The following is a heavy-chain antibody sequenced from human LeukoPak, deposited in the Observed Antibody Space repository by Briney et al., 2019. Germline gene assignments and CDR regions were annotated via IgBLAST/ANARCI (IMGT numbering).Heavy chain of an antibody. CDR1: GGSISSYY. CDR2: IYYSGST. D-gene: IGHD6-13*01. V-gene: IGHV4-59*08. J-gene: IGHJ3*01. CDR3: ARQIAD. Sequence: SETLSLTCTVSGGSISSYYWSWIRQPPGKGLEWIGYIYYSGSTNYNPSLKSRVTISVDTSKNQFSLKLSSVTAADTAAYYCARQIADWGQGTMVTVSS.